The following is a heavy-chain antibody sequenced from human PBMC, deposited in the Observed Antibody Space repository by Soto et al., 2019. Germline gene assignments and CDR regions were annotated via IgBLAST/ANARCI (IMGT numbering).Heavy chain of an antibody. CDR2: ISAYNGNT. D-gene: IGHD3-3*01. J-gene: IGHJ6*02. CDR3: ARRARGSGYYGYYYGMDV. V-gene: IGHV1-18*01. Sequence: RASVKVSCKASGYTFTSYGISWVRQAPGQGLEWMGWISAYNGNTNYAQKLQGRVTMTTDTSTSTAYMELRSLRSDDTAVYYCARRARGSGYYGYYYGMDVWGQGTTVTVSS. CDR1: GYTFTSYG.